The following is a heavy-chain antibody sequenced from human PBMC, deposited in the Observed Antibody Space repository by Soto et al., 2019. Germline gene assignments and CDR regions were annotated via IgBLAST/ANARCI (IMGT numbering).Heavy chain of an antibody. V-gene: IGHV1-18*01. D-gene: IGHD2-15*01. CDR2: ISTYDGVT. CDR3: AGYCSGGSCLSPTLYYYYGMDV. CDR1: DYTFTSYG. J-gene: IGHJ6*02. Sequence: ASVKVSCKASDYTFTSYGISWVRQAPGQGLEWMGWISTYDGVTNYAQILQGRVTMTTDTSTSTAYMELTSLKSDDTAVYYCAGYCSGGSCLSPTLYYYYGMDVWGQGTTVTVSS.